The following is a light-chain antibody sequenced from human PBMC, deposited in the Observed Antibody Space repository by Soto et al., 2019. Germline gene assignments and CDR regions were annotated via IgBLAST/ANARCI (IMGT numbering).Light chain of an antibody. CDR2: DAS. CDR1: QTISTY. J-gene: IGKJ1*01. CDR3: QQYGFSPRT. V-gene: IGKV1-39*01. Sequence: DIQMTQSPSSLSASVGDRVMITCRASQTISTYLNWYQQKPGTAPKLLIYDASTLQSGVPSRFRGSGSGTDFTLTISNLQPEDLATFYCQQYGFSPRTFGQGTKVEI.